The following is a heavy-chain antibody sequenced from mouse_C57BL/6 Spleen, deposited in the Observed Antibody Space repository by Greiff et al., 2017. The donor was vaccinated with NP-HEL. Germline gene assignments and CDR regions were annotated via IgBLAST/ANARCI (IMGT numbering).Heavy chain of an antibody. CDR1: GYAFSSSW. J-gene: IGHJ3*01. CDR2: IYPGDGDT. V-gene: IGHV1-82*01. CDR3: ARGYGSRYVGAWFAY. D-gene: IGHD1-1*01. Sequence: QVQLQQSGPELVKPGASVKISCKASGYAFSSSWMNWVKQRPGKGLEWIGRIYPGDGDTNYNGKFKGKATLTADKSSSTAYMQLSSLTSEDSAVYVCARGYGSRYVGAWFAYWGQGTLVTVSA.